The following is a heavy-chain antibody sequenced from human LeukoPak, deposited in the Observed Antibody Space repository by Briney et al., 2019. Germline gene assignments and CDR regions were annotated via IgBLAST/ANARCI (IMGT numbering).Heavy chain of an antibody. CDR3: ARRNTADASIDF. Sequence: SETLSLTCSVSGGSIIGHWWSWIRLPPGKGLEWIGDVFYSGSNNYNPSLKSRLTISLDTSKNQFSLNLRSVTATDTAMYYCARRNTADASIDFWGQGTLVTASS. V-gene: IGHV4-59*08. CDR2: VFYSGSN. CDR1: GGSIIGHW. J-gene: IGHJ4*02. D-gene: IGHD4-17*01.